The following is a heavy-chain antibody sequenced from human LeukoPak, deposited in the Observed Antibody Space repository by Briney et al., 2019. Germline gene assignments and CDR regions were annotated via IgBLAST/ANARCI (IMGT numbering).Heavy chain of an antibody. CDR3: ARYHDFWSGYGIFDY. V-gene: IGHV3-48*03. CDR2: ISSSGSTR. D-gene: IGHD3-3*01. CDR1: GFTFSSYE. J-gene: IGHJ4*02. Sequence: GGSLRLSCAASGFTFSSYEMKWVRQATGKGVEGVSYISSSGSTRYYADSVKGRFTISRDNAKNSVYLQMNSLRAGDTAVYYCARYHDFWSGYGIFDYRCEGVLVTVSS.